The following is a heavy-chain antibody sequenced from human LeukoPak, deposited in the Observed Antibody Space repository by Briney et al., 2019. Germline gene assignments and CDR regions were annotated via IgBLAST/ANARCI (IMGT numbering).Heavy chain of an antibody. J-gene: IGHJ4*02. D-gene: IGHD3-22*01. Sequence: ASVNVSCKASGYTFTSYDINWVRQATGQGLEWMGIINPSGGSTSYAQKFQGRVTMTRDTSTSTVYMELSSLRSEDTAVYYCARVAHSSGYYGPSDYWGQGTLVTVSS. CDR1: GYTFTSYD. V-gene: IGHV1-46*01. CDR3: ARVAHSSGYYGPSDY. CDR2: INPSGGST.